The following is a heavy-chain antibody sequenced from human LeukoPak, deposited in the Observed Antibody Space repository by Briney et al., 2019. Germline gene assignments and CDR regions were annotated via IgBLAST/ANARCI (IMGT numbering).Heavy chain of an antibody. CDR1: GGSISSGGYF. V-gene: IGHV4-31*03. CDR3: ARAQTGSIFDS. CDR2: IYYSGST. J-gene: IGHJ4*02. Sequence: PSETLSLTCTVSGGSISSGGYFWSWIRQHPGKGLEWIGYIYYSGSTHYNPSLKSRVTISQDTSKNQFSLKLSSVTAADTAVYYCARAQTGSIFDSWGQGTLVTVSS. D-gene: IGHD7-27*01.